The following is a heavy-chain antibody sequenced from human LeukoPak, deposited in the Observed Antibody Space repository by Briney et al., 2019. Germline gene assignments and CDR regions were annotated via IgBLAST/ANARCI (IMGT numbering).Heavy chain of an antibody. V-gene: IGHV4-39*01. J-gene: IGHJ5*02. Sequence: PSETLSLTCTVSGGSISSSSYYWGWIRQPPGKGLEWIGSIYCSGSTYYNPSLKSRVTISVDTSKNQFSLKLSSVTAADTAVYYCARHRASSWELPRPNWFDPWGQGTLVTVSS. CDR3: ARHRASSWELPRPNWFDP. CDR1: GGSISSSSYY. D-gene: IGHD1-26*01. CDR2: IYCSGST.